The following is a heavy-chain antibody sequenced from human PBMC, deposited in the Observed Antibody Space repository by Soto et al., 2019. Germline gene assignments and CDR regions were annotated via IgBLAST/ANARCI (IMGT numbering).Heavy chain of an antibody. CDR2: ISSSTTYI. Sequence: EVQLVESGGGLVKPGGSLRLSCAASGFTFSSYTMNWVRQAPGKGLEWVSSISSSTTYIYYADSVTGRFTISRDNAKNSLYLQMNSRGAGDTAVYYCARETESYNWNDGLMDLWGQGTTVTVSS. CDR3: ARETESYNWNDGLMDL. CDR1: GFTFSSYT. J-gene: IGHJ6*02. V-gene: IGHV3-21*01. D-gene: IGHD1-20*01.